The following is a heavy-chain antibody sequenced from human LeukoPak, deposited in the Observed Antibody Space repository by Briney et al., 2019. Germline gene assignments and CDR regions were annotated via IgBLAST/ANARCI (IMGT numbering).Heavy chain of an antibody. Sequence: PGGSLRLSCAASGFTSRDHYIDWVRQAPGKGLEWVHRTRNKANSYTTEYAASVQGRFTISRDDLKNSLFLQMNSLMTEDTAVYYCARARRGSYPSSDYWGQGTLVTVSS. V-gene: IGHV3-72*01. CDR1: GFTSRDHY. CDR2: TRNKANSYTT. CDR3: ARARRGSYPSSDY. D-gene: IGHD1-26*01. J-gene: IGHJ4*02.